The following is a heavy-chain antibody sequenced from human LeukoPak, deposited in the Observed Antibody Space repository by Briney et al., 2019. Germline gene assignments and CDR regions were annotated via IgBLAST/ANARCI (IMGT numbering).Heavy chain of an antibody. CDR2: ICSNDNNT. CDR3: AKGTSSSCYSAPNY. D-gene: IGHD2-15*01. V-gene: IGHV3-23*01. CDR1: GFTFSSYA. Sequence: GGSLRLSCAASGFTFSSYAMNWVRQAPGKGLEWVSAICSNDNNTYYANSVKGRFTISRDNSKNTPSLQLNSLRAEDTAVYYCAKGTSSSCYSAPNYWGQGTLVTVPS. J-gene: IGHJ4*02.